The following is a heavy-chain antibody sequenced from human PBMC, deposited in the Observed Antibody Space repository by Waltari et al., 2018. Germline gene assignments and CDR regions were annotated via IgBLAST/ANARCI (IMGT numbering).Heavy chain of an antibody. CDR3: ARGWLQVAPPYYYYMDV. V-gene: IGHV4-34*01. D-gene: IGHD6-19*01. J-gene: IGHJ6*03. CDR1: GGSFSGYY. CDR2: INHNASP. Sequence: QVQLLQWGAGLLKPSETLSLTCAVHGGSFSGYYWSWPRQLPGKGLEWLGEINHNASPDYNPSLKGRATSSIETSKNQFSLKLDSVTAADTGVYYCARGWLQVAPPYYYYMDVWDRGTTVTVSS.